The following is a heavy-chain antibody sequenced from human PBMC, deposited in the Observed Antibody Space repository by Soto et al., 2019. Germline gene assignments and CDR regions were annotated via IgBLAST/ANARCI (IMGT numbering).Heavy chain of an antibody. CDR2: IIPIFGTA. Sequence: GASVKVSCKASGGTFSSYAISWVRQAPGQGLEWMGGIIPIFGTANYAQKFQGRVTITADESTSTAYMELSSLRSEDTAVYYCARDLDAEGPDFDYWGQGTLVTVSS. D-gene: IGHD2-2*01. J-gene: IGHJ4*02. CDR1: GGTFSSYA. CDR3: ARDLDAEGPDFDY. V-gene: IGHV1-69*13.